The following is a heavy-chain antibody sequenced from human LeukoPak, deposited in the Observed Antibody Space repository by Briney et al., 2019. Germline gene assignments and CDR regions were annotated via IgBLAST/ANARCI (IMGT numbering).Heavy chain of an antibody. J-gene: IGHJ1*01. CDR1: GGSISSGSYY. V-gene: IGHV4-61*02. CDR3: GRGGGRYCSGGSCVEYFQH. Sequence: SQTLSLTCTVSGGSISSGSYYWSWIRQPAGKGLEWIGRIYTSGSTNYNPSLKSRVTISVDTSKNQFSLKLSSVTAADTAVYYCGRGGGRYCSGGSCVEYFQHWGQGTLVTVSS. D-gene: IGHD2-15*01. CDR2: IYTSGST.